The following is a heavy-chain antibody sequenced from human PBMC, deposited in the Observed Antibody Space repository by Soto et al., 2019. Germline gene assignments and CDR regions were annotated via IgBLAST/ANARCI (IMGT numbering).Heavy chain of an antibody. Sequence: GSLRLSCAASGFTFSSYSINWVRQAPGKGLEWVSSISSSSSYIYYADSVKGRFTISRDNAKNSLYLQMNSLRAEDTAVYCCARGYGDYSDYYYYGMDVWGQGTTVTFSS. J-gene: IGHJ6*02. V-gene: IGHV3-21*01. CDR3: ARGYGDYSDYYYYGMDV. CDR2: ISSSSSYI. D-gene: IGHD4-17*01. CDR1: GFTFSSYS.